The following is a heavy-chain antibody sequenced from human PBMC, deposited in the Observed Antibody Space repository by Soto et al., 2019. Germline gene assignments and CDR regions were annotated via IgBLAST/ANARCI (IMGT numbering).Heavy chain of an antibody. CDR3: ALEIIGRRFDS. CDR2: TNASNGNT. Sequence: ASVKVSCKASGYSFTNYGLSWLRQAPVQGLEWMGWTNASNGNTVYAQKLQGRVTMTTDTSTSTAYMELRSLRSDDTAIYYCALEIIGRRFDSWGQGTLVTVSS. J-gene: IGHJ4*02. D-gene: IGHD3-3*01. V-gene: IGHV1-18*01. CDR1: GYSFTNYG.